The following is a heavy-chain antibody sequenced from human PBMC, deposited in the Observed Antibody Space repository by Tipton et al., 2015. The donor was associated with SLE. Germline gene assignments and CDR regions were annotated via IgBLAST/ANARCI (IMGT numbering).Heavy chain of an antibody. Sequence: TLSLTCTVSGGSISSSGYFWGWIRQPPGKGLEWIGSIYYSGTTYYNPSLKSRVTISVDTSKNQFSLNLRVVTAADSAVFYCAREHVGVAYSFDYWGQGSLVSVSS. CDR2: IYYSGTT. CDR3: AREHVGVAYSFDY. J-gene: IGHJ4*02. V-gene: IGHV4-39*07. CDR1: GGSISSSGYF. D-gene: IGHD3-16*01.